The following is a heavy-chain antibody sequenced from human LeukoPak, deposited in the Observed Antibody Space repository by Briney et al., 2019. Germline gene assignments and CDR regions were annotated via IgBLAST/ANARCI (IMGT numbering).Heavy chain of an antibody. CDR3: ARVLITMVRGVTENCNWFDP. Sequence: ASVKVSCKASGYTFTSYGISWVRQAPGQGLEWMGWISAYNGNTNYAQKLQGRVTMTTDTSTSTAYMELRSLRSDDTAVYYCARVLITMVRGVTENCNWFDPWGQGTLVTVSS. J-gene: IGHJ5*02. D-gene: IGHD3-10*01. CDR2: ISAYNGNT. V-gene: IGHV1-18*01. CDR1: GYTFTSYG.